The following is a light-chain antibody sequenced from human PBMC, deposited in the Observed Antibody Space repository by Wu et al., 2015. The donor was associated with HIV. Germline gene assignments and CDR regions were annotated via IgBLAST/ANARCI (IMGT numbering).Light chain of an antibody. CDR3: QQRSNWPLT. J-gene: IGKJ4*01. V-gene: IGKV3-11*01. CDR2: DAS. Sequence: EIVLTQSPATLSLSPGERATLSCRASQSVSRYLAWYQQKLGQAPRLLIYDASNRATDIPARFSGSGSETDFTLVISSLEPEDLAVYYCQQRSNWPLTFGGGTKVEIK. CDR1: QSVSRY.